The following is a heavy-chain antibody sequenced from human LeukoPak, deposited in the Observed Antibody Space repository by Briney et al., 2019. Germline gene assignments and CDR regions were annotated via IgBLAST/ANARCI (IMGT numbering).Heavy chain of an antibody. V-gene: IGHV1-2*01. CDR2: INPTSGDT. CDR3: ARPNGDFYNWFDT. CDR1: GYSFSAYY. J-gene: IGHJ5*02. D-gene: IGHD2-21*02. Sequence: ASVKVSCKASGYSFSAYYIHWVRPAPGQGLEWMGWINPTSGDTNYAQKFQDRVTLTRDTSISTAYMELTNLRSDDTVVYFCARPNGDFYNWFDTWGQGTLVTVSS.